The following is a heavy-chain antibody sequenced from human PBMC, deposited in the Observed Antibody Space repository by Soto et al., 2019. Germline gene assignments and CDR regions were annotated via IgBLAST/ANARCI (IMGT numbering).Heavy chain of an antibody. CDR2: IRSKANSYAT. CDR1: GFTFSGSA. Sequence: EVQLVESGGGLVQPGGSLKLSCAASGFTFSGSAMHWVRQASGKGLEWVGRIRSKANSYATAYAASVKGRFTISRDDLKNTAYLQMNSLKTEDSAVYYCTRHVIVVVASRRDNWFDPWGQGTLVTVSS. V-gene: IGHV3-73*02. CDR3: TRHVIVVVASRRDNWFDP. J-gene: IGHJ5*02. D-gene: IGHD2-15*01.